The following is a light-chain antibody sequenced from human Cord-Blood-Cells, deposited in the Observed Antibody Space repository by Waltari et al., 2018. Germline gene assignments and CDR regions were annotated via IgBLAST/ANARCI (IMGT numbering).Light chain of an antibody. CDR3: QSYDSSLSGSV. J-gene: IGLJ3*02. CDR1: SSNIGAAYD. V-gene: IGLV1-40*01. Sequence: QSVLTPPPSVSGAPGQRVTIPCTGCSSNIGAAYDVPWYQQLPGTAPKLLIYGNSNRPSGVPDRFSGSKSGTSASLAITGLQAEDEADYYCQSYDSSLSGSVFGGGTKLTVL. CDR2: GNS.